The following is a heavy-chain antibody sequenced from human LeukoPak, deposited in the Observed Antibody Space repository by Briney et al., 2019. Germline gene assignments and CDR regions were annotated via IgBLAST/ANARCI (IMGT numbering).Heavy chain of an antibody. Sequence: GGSLRLSCAASGFTFSSYAMSWVRQAPGKGLEWVSTISGSGGSTYYADSVKGRFTISRDNSMNTLSLQMNSLRAEDTAVYYCAKGPSSTSSPFYWGQGTLVTVSS. CDR3: AKGPSSTSSPFY. V-gene: IGHV3-23*01. CDR1: GFTFSSYA. D-gene: IGHD2-2*01. CDR2: ISGSGGST. J-gene: IGHJ4*02.